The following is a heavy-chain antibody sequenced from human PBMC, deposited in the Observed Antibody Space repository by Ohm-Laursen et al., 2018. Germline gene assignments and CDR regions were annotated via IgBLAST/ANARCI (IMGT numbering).Heavy chain of an antibody. J-gene: IGHJ3*02. CDR3: AREGGAVAGTWYAFDI. V-gene: IGHV4-59*01. CDR2: IYYSGST. Sequence: TLSLTCSVSGGSISSYYWSWIRQPPGKGLEWIGCIYYSGSTNYNPSLKSRVTISVDTSKNQFSLKLSSVTAADTAVYYCAREGGAVAGTWYAFDIWGQGTMVTVSS. D-gene: IGHD6-19*01. CDR1: GGSISSYY.